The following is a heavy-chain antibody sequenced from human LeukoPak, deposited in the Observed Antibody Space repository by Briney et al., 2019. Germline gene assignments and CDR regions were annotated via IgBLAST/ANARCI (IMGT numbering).Heavy chain of an antibody. J-gene: IGHJ3*02. CDR1: GFTFGDYT. CDR3: TRSRFTWELREIHASDI. Sequence: GGSLRLSCIASGFTFGDYTMSWVRQAPGKGLEWVGFSRSKAYGGTAEYAASVKGRFTISRDESTSITYLQMNSLKTEDTAVYYCTRSRFTWELREIHASDIWGQGTLVTVSS. V-gene: IGHV3-49*04. CDR2: SRSKAYGGTA. D-gene: IGHD1-7*01.